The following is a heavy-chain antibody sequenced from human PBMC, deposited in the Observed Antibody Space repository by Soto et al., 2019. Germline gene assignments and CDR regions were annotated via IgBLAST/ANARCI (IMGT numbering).Heavy chain of an antibody. CDR1: GGSVNSGSYY. CDR2: IYYSGST. Sequence: QVQLQESGPGLVKPSETLSLTCTVSGGSVNSGSYYWSWIRQPPGKGLEWIGYIYYSGSTNYNPSLKSRVTISVDTSKNQFSLKLSSVTAADTAVYYCARRVAAGAIFDYWGQGTLVTVSS. D-gene: IGHD6-13*01. CDR3: ARRVAAGAIFDY. J-gene: IGHJ4*02. V-gene: IGHV4-61*01.